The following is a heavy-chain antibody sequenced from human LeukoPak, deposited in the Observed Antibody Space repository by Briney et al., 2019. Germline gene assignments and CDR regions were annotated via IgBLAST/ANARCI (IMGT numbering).Heavy chain of an antibody. Sequence: GGSLRLSCAASGFTFSNYWMHWVRQAPGKGLVWVSRINGDGSSTNYADSVKGRFTISRDNAKNTVNLQMNSLRAEDTAVYYCARDWYGIESWGQGTLVTVSS. J-gene: IGHJ4*02. V-gene: IGHV3-74*01. CDR3: ARDWYGIES. CDR1: GFTFSNYW. CDR2: INGDGSST. D-gene: IGHD1-14*01.